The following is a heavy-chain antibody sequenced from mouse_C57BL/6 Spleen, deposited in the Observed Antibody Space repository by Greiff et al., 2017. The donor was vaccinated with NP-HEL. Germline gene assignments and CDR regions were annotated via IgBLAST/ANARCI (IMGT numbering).Heavy chain of an antibody. V-gene: IGHV1-80*01. CDR1: GYAFSSYW. J-gene: IGHJ4*01. CDR2: IYPGDGDT. CDR3: ARSNYDAYYAMDY. D-gene: IGHD2-4*01. Sequence: VQLQQSGAELVKPGASVKISCKASGYAFSSYWMNWVKQRPGKGLEWIGQIYPGDGDTNYNGKFKGKATLTADKSSSTAYMQLSSLTSEDSAVYFCARSNYDAYYAMDYWGQGTSVTVSS.